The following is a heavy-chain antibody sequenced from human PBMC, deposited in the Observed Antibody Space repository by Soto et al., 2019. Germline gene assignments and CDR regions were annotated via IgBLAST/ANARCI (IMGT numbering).Heavy chain of an antibody. V-gene: IGHV4-39*01. CDR3: ARRTMTTANYDAFDI. J-gene: IGHJ3*02. CDR1: GGSISSSSYY. CDR2: IYYSGST. D-gene: IGHD4-17*01. Sequence: SETLSLTCTVSGGSISSSSYYWGWIRQPPGKGLEWIGSIYYSGSTYYNPSLKSRVTISVDTSKNQFSLKLSSVTAADTAVYYCARRTMTTANYDAFDIWGQGTMVTVSS.